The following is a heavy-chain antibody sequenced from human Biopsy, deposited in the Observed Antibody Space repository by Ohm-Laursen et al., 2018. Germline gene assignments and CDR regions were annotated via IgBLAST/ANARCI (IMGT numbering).Heavy chain of an antibody. CDR3: AKGGSITIFGVVINNCFDP. CDR1: GFTYTTFA. V-gene: IGHV3-23*01. D-gene: IGHD3-3*01. Sequence: GSLRLSCAASGFTYTTFAMSWVRQAPGKGPEWVSTISANGATSYYAGSVKGRFTISRDNSKNTLYLQMNSVRADDTAIYYCAKGGSITIFGVVINNCFDPWGQGTRVTVSS. CDR2: ISANGATS. J-gene: IGHJ5*02.